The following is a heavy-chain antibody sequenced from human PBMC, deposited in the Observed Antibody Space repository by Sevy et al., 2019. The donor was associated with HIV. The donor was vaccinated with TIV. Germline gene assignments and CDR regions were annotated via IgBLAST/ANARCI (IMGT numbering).Heavy chain of an antibody. CDR3: ARDSPIVVVPAAQRSYYYYGMDV. CDR1: GYTFTGYY. CDR2: INPNSGGT. Sequence: ASVKVSCKASGYTFTGYYMHWVRQAPGQGLEWMGWINPNSGGTNYAQKFQGRVTMTRDTSISTAYMELGRLRSDDTAVYYCARDSPIVVVPAAQRSYYYYGMDVWGQGTTVTVSS. V-gene: IGHV1-2*02. D-gene: IGHD2-2*01. J-gene: IGHJ6*02.